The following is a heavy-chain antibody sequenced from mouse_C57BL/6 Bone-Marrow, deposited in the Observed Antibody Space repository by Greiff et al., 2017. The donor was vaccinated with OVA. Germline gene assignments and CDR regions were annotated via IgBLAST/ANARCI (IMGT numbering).Heavy chain of an antibody. V-gene: IGHV1-19*01. Sequence: EVQLQESGPVLVKPGASVKMSCKASGYTFTDYYMNWVKQSHGKSLEWIGVINPYNGGTSYNQKFKGKATLTVDKSSSTDYMERNSLTSENSAVYCCARLYYGSSPDYWGQGTTLTVSS. D-gene: IGHD1-1*01. J-gene: IGHJ2*01. CDR2: INPYNGGT. CDR3: ARLYYGSSPDY. CDR1: GYTFTDYY.